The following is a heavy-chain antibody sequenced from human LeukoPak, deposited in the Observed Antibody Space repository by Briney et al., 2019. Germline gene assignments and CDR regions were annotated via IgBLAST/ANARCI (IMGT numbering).Heavy chain of an antibody. CDR2: IFPSGGEI. CDR1: GITISTSA. CDR3: SRDVTVPAAMVY. Sequence: PGGPLRLSCAASGITISTSAMFWVRQPPGKGLEWALSIFPSGGEIHYAASVRGRFTISRDNAKNALYLQMTSLRAEDTAVYYCSRDVTVPAAMVYWGQGTLVTVSS. D-gene: IGHD2-2*01. V-gene: IGHV3-21*01. J-gene: IGHJ4*02.